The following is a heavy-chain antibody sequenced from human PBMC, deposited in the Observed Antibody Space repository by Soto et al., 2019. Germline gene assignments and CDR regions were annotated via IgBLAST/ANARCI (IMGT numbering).Heavy chain of an antibody. CDR1: VYTFTSYG. Sequence: ASVKVSCKASVYTFTSYGISWVRQAPGQGLEWMGWISAYNGNTNYAQKLQGRVTMTTDTSTSTAYMELRSLRSDDTAVYYCATIAAAGNWFDPWGQGTLVTVSS. D-gene: IGHD6-13*01. J-gene: IGHJ5*02. V-gene: IGHV1-18*01. CDR2: ISAYNGNT. CDR3: ATIAAAGNWFDP.